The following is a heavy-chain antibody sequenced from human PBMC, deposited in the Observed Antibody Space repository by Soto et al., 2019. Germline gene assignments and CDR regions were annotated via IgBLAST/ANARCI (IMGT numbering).Heavy chain of an antibody. Sequence: RSLTCFVSGYSITAGGYYWSWIRHHPGKGLEWIGSFYSSGSIIYNPSLRSRVSISGDTSSNQFSMSLTSVTAADTARYYCARMYSSGSGWFHTWGQGTLVTVSS. J-gene: IGHJ5*02. D-gene: IGHD6-19*01. V-gene: IGHV4-31*03. CDR2: FYSSGSI. CDR3: ARMYSSGSGWFHT. CDR1: GYSITAGGYY.